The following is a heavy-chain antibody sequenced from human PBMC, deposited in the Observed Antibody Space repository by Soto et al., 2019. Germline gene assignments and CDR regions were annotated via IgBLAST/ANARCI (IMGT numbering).Heavy chain of an antibody. V-gene: IGHV4-59*08. D-gene: IGHD5-18*01. J-gene: IGHJ4*02. CDR1: GGSISSYY. Sequence: QVQLQESGPGLVKPSETLSLTCTVSGGSISSYYWSWIRQPPGKGLEWIGYTYYSGSTNYNPSLKRRVTLSVDTSKILFSLKVSSVTAADTAVYYCASRYGSCFDCWGQGTLVTVSS. CDR2: TYYSGST. CDR3: ASRYGSCFDC.